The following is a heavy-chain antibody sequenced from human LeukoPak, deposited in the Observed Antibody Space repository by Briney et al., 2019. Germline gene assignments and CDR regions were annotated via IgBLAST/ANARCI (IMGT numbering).Heavy chain of an antibody. CDR2: ISGRDTNT. Sequence: GGSLRLSCAASGFTFSSYGMSWVRQAAGRGLEWVSVISGRDTNTYYAYSVQGRFTISRDISKNTLYLQMNSLRAEDTAVYYCANRSDYGSNGNYFDSGGQGTLVTVSS. D-gene: IGHD4-23*01. V-gene: IGHV3-23*01. CDR1: GFTFSSYG. J-gene: IGHJ4*02. CDR3: ANRSDYGSNGNYFDS.